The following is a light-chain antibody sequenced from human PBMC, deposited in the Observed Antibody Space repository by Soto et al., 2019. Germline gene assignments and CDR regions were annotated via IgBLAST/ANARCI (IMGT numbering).Light chain of an antibody. V-gene: IGKV3-20*01. CDR2: DAS. CDR1: QSVSSSY. Sequence: ENVLTQSPGTLSLSPGERATLSCRASQSVSSSYLAWYQQKPGQAPRLLIYDASSRATGIPDRFSGSGSGTDFTLTIIRLEPENFAVYFCQKYGSSPRTFGQGTKVDIK. J-gene: IGKJ1*01. CDR3: QKYGSSPRT.